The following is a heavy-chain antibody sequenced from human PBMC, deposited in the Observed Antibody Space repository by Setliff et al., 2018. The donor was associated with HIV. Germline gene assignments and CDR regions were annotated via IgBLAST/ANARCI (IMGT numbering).Heavy chain of an antibody. V-gene: IGHV4-61*09. Sequence: SETLSLTCTVSGGSMNSDSYSWTWLRQPAGKGPELIGHIYVGGSVIYNPSLASRVTISMVPSKNQFSLDLSSVTAADTAKYYCARAKTIGVSAVFFDPWGQGRPVAVSS. CDR2: IYVGGSV. J-gene: IGHJ5*02. CDR1: GGSMNSDSYS. D-gene: IGHD3-3*01. CDR3: ARAKTIGVSAVFFDP.